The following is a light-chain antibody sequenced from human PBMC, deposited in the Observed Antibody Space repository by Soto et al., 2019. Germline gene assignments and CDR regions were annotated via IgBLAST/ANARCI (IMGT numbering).Light chain of an antibody. CDR1: QGLVYSDGNTF. V-gene: IGKV2-30*01. CDR3: VQGTHWPWT. Sequence: DVVMTQSPLSLSVTLGQPASISCRSSQGLVYSDGNTFLNWFHQRPGQCPRRLIYQVSNRDSGVPDRFSGSGSGTDYTLTISGVEAEDVGIYYCVQGTHWPWTFGQGTKVEIK. J-gene: IGKJ1*01. CDR2: QVS.